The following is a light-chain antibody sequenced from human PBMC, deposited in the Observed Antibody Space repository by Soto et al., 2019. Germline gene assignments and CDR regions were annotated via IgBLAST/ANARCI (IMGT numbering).Light chain of an antibody. CDR3: SSYTSSSTFTYV. V-gene: IGLV2-14*01. CDR1: SSDVGGYNY. J-gene: IGLJ1*01. Sequence: QSVLTQPASVSGSPGQSITISCTGTSSDVGGYNYVSWYQQHPGKAPKLMIYDVRNRPSGVSNRFSGSKSGNTASLTISGLQAEDEADYYCSSYTSSSTFTYVFGNGTKVTVL. CDR2: DVR.